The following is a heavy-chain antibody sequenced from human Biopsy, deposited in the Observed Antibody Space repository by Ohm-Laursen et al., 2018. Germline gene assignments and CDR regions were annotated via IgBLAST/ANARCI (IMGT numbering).Heavy chain of an antibody. Sequence: SLRLSCAASGFTFSDYYMGWIRQAPGKGLEWVSYITSGGSTTDYADSVKGRFTISRDNAKSSLFLQMNSLRAEDTAVYYCARDVEGFYSYAMDVWGQGTTVTVSS. V-gene: IGHV3-11*01. CDR3: ARDVEGFYSYAMDV. J-gene: IGHJ6*02. D-gene: IGHD5-24*01. CDR2: ITSGGSTT. CDR1: GFTFSDYY.